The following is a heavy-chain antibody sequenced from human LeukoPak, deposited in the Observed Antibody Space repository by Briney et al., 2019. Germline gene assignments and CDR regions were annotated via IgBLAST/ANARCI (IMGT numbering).Heavy chain of an antibody. V-gene: IGHV3-23*01. D-gene: IGHD3-22*01. CDR1: GFTFSTCA. CDR2: ISGSGAAT. Sequence: GSLRLSCAASGFTFSTCAMNWVRQAPGKGLEWVSGISGSGAATYYADSVMGRFTISRDNSKNTLYLQMNSLRAEDTAVYYCARGGERHYDSSGYYPYYFDYWGQGTLVTVSS. CDR3: ARGGERHYDSSGYYPYYFDY. J-gene: IGHJ4*02.